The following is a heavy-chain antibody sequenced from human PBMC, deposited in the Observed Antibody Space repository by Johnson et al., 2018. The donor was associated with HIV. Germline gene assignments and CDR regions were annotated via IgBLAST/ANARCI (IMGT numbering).Heavy chain of an antibody. D-gene: IGHD6-6*01. J-gene: IGHJ3*02. CDR1: GFTFSDYY. CDR3: ARDFSSSSNAFDI. CDR2: ISSSGSTI. Sequence: VQLVESGGGLVKPGGSLRLSCAASGFTFSDYYMSWIRQAPGKGLEWVSYISSSGSTIYYADSVKGQFTISRYNAKNSLYLQMNSLRAEDTAVYYCARDFSSSSNAFDIWGQGTMVTVSS. V-gene: IGHV3-11*04.